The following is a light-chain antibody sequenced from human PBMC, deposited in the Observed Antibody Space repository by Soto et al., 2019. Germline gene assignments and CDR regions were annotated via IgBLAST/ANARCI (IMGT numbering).Light chain of an antibody. CDR2: DAS. J-gene: IGKJ4*01. CDR3: QQHINRLS. Sequence: EIVLTQSPATLSLSPGERVTLSCRASQSVSNYLAWYQQKPGQAPRLLIYDASNRATGIPARFSGSGSGTDFTLTISTLEPEDFAVYYCQQHINRLSFGGGTKVEIK. CDR1: QSVSNY. V-gene: IGKV3-11*01.